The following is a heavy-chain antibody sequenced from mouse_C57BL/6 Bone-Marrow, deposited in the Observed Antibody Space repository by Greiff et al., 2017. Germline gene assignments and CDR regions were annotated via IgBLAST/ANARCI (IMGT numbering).Heavy chain of an antibody. Sequence: EVKVVESGGGLVKPGGSLKLSCAASGFTFSSYAMSWVRQTPEQRLEWVATISDGGSYTYYPDNVKGRFTISRDNAKNNLYLQMSHLKSEDTAMYYCARDQGFYYAMDYWSRGTAVTVSA. V-gene: IGHV5-4*01. CDR1: GFTFSSYA. CDR3: ARDQGFYYAMDY. CDR2: ISDGGSYT. J-gene: IGHJ4*01.